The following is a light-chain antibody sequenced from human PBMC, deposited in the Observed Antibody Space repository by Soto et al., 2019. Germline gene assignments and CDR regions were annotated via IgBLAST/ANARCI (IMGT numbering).Light chain of an antibody. CDR1: LSLLHSSGYTY. Sequence: DIVMTQSPLFLPVTPGEPVSISCRSSLSLLHSSGYTYLHWFVQKPGQSPQLLLYVGSNRASGVPDRFSGSGSGTDFTLKISRVEAEDVGVYYCMQALQSVFSFGPGTKLDIK. V-gene: IGKV2-28*01. J-gene: IGKJ3*01. CDR3: MQALQSVFS. CDR2: VGS.